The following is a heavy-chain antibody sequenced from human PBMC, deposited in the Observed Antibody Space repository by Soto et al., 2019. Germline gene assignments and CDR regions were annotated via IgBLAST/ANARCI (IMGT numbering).Heavy chain of an antibody. CDR2: IKKNADGGTT. D-gene: IGHD5-18*01. CDR1: GFIVSNAW. J-gene: IGHJ4*02. V-gene: IGHV3-15*01. CDR3: TTNPVGYRYFDY. Sequence: GGSLRLSCAASGFIVSNAWMILVRQAPGKGLELVGRIKKNADGGTTDYAAPVEGRFTISRDDSKNTLFLQMNSLRPEDIAVYYCTTNPVGYRYFDYWGQGTLVTVSS.